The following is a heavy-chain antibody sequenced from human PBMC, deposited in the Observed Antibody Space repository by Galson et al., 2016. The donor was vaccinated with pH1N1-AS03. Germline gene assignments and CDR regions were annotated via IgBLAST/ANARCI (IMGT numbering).Heavy chain of an antibody. CDR1: GYTFNSYG. J-gene: IGHJ6*03. V-gene: IGHV1-18*01. Sequence: SVKVSCKASGYTFNSYGISWVRQAPGQGLEWMGWISANSGNTKYAQNLQGRVIMTTDTSTSTAYMELRSLRSDDTAVYYCAVLGYCSSTSCYDFGYYYSMDVWGKGTTVTVSS. CDR2: ISANSGNT. CDR3: AVLGYCSSTSCYDFGYYYSMDV. D-gene: IGHD2-2*01.